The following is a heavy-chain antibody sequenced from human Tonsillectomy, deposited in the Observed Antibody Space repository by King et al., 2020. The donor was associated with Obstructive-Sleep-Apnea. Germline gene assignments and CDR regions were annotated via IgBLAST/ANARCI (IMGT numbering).Heavy chain of an antibody. CDR2: IYFSGST. V-gene: IGHV4-31*03. CDR1: GGSISSGGYY. D-gene: IGHD3-22*01. Sequence: VQLPASGPGLVKPSPTLSLPCTVSGGSISSGGYYWGWIRPYPGKGLAWIGYIYFSGSTYYTPSLKRRVPISVDTSKNQFSLKLTSVTAADTAVYYCARVVVALDISFDYWGQGTLVTVSS. J-gene: IGHJ4*02. CDR3: ARVVVALDISFDY.